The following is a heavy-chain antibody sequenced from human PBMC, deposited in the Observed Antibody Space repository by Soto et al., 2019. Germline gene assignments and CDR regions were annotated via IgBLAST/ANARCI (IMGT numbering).Heavy chain of an antibody. J-gene: IGHJ4*02. CDR2: IYYSGST. Sequence: SETLSLTCTVSGGSISSSSYYWGWIRQPPGKGLEWIGSIYYSGSTYYNPSLKSRVTISVDTSKNQFSLKLSSVTAADTAVYYCASHRSIAIPGYFDYWGQRTPVTVSS. D-gene: IGHD2-21*01. CDR1: GGSISSSSYY. V-gene: IGHV4-39*01. CDR3: ASHRSIAIPGYFDY.